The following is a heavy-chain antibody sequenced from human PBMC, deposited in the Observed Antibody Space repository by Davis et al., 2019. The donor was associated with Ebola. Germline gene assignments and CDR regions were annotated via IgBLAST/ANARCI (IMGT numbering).Heavy chain of an antibody. CDR1: GGSISSYY. D-gene: IGHD2-2*01. V-gene: IGHV4-59*01. CDR2: IYYSGST. J-gene: IGHJ5*02. Sequence: PSETLSLTCTVSGGSISSYYWSWIRPPPGKGLEWIGYIYYSGSTNYNPSLKSRVTISVDTSKNQFSLKLSSVTAADTAVYYCARGIERLLYNWFDPWGQGTLVTVSS. CDR3: ARGIERLLYNWFDP.